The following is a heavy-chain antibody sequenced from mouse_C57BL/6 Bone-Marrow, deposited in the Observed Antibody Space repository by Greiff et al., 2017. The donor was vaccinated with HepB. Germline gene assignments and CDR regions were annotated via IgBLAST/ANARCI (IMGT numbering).Heavy chain of an antibody. V-gene: IGHV1-39*01. CDR1: GYSFTDYN. CDR3: AHYYGSSYYYAMDY. CDR2: INPNYGTT. Sequence: EVKLVESGPELVKPGASVKISCKASGYSFTDYNMNWVKQSNGKSLEWIGVINPNYGTTSYNQKFKGKATLTVDQSSSTAYMQLNSLTSEDSAVYYCAHYYGSSYYYAMDYWGQGTSVTVSS. J-gene: IGHJ4*01. D-gene: IGHD1-1*01.